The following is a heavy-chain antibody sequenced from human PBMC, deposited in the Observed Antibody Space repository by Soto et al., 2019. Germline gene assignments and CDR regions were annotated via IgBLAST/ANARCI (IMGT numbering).Heavy chain of an antibody. V-gene: IGHV4-4*02. Sequence: SDTLSLTCAVSGGSISSSNWWSWVRQPPGKGLEWIGEIYHSGSTNYNPSLKSRVTISVDKSKNQFSLKLSSVTAADTAVYYCARVPTYYYDSSGYGDWFDPWGQGTLVTVSS. CDR3: ARVPTYYYDSSGYGDWFDP. CDR1: GGSISSSNW. J-gene: IGHJ5*02. D-gene: IGHD3-22*01. CDR2: IYHSGST.